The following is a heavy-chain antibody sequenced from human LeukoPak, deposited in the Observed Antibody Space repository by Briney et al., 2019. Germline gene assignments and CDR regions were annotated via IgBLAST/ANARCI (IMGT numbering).Heavy chain of an antibody. CDR1: GFTFSSYG. CDR3: LRENNDSGWSFDY. Sequence: GGSLRLSCSAPGFTFSSYGMNWVRQAPGKGLEWVANINQGGSEKYYVDSVKGRFTISRDNAKNSLYLEMNSLRAEDTAVYYCLRENNDSGWSFDYWGQGTLVTVSS. J-gene: IGHJ4*02. CDR2: INQGGSEK. D-gene: IGHD3-22*01. V-gene: IGHV3-7*01.